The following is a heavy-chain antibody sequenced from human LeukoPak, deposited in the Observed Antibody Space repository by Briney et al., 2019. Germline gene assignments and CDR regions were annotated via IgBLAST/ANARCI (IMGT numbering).Heavy chain of an antibody. V-gene: IGHV1-18*01. J-gene: IGHJ4*02. CDR1: GYTFTSYG. Sequence: GASVKVSCKASGYTFTSYGISWVRQAPGQGLEWMGWISAYNGNTNYAQKFQGRVTMTRDTSTSTVYMELSSLRSEDTAVYYCAAGGNNPVITTADFDYWGQGTLVTVSS. CDR2: ISAYNGNT. D-gene: IGHD1-14*01. CDR3: AAGGNNPVITTADFDY.